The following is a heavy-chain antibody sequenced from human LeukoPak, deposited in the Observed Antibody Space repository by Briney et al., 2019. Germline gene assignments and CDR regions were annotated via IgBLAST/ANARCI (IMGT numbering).Heavy chain of an antibody. CDR2: ISGSGGST. Sequence: GGSLRLSCAASGFTFSSYAMSWVRQAPGEGLEWVSAISGSGGSTYYADSVKGRFTISRDNSKNTLYLQMNSLRAEDTAVYYCAKAYSGSYYLFDYWGQGTLVTVSS. CDR3: AKAYSGSYYLFDY. CDR1: GFTFSSYA. J-gene: IGHJ4*02. D-gene: IGHD1-26*01. V-gene: IGHV3-23*01.